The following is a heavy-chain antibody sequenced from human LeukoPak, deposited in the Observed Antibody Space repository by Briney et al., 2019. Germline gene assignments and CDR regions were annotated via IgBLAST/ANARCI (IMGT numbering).Heavy chain of an antibody. Sequence: GGSLRLSCAASGFTFGSYAMTWVRQAPGKGLEWVPTITSSGGNTYYADSVKGRFTISRDNSKNTLYLQMNSLRAEDTAIYYCANPLVRSSWLLDYWGRGTLVTVSA. CDR1: GFTFGSYA. CDR3: ANPLVRSSWLLDY. CDR2: ITSSGGNT. V-gene: IGHV3-23*01. J-gene: IGHJ4*02. D-gene: IGHD6-13*01.